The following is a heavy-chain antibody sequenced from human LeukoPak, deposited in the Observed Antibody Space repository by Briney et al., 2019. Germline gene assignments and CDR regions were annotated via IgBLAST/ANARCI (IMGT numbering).Heavy chain of an antibody. J-gene: IGHJ3*02. CDR2: ISSSSSYI. D-gene: IGHD6-13*01. CDR1: GFTFSSYS. CDR3: ARGRYSSLGFDI. Sequence: GGSLRLSCAASGFTFSSYSMNWVRQAPGKGLEWVSSISSSSSYIYYADSVKGRFTISRDNAKNSLYLQMNSLRAEDTAVYYCARGRYSSLGFDIWGQGPMVTVSS. V-gene: IGHV3-21*01.